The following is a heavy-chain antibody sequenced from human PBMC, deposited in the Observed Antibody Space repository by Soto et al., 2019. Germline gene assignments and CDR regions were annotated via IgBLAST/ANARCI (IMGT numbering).Heavy chain of an antibody. D-gene: IGHD3-10*01. J-gene: IGHJ5*02. CDR2: ISAYNGNT. Sequence: QVQLVQSGAEVKKPGASVKVSCKASGYTFTSYGISWVRQAPGQGLEWMGWISAYNGNTNYAQKLQGRVTMTTDTSTSTAYMELRSLRSDDTAVYYRARDRRRVRGAKTPEFDPWGQGTLVTVSS. V-gene: IGHV1-18*01. CDR1: GYTFTSYG. CDR3: ARDRRRVRGAKTPEFDP.